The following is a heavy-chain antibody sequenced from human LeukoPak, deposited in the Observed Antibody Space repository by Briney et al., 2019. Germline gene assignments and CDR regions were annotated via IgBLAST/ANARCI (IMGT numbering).Heavy chain of an antibody. Sequence: ASVKVSCKASGYTFTSYAMNWVRQAPGQGLEWMGWINTNTGNPTYAQGFTGRFVFSLDTSVSTAYLQISSLKAEDTAVYYCARDLRSPRDSSGWYRPVAGDAFDIWGQGTMVTVSS. J-gene: IGHJ3*02. CDR2: INTNTGNP. CDR1: GYTFTSYA. D-gene: IGHD6-19*01. V-gene: IGHV7-4-1*02. CDR3: ARDLRSPRDSSGWYRPVAGDAFDI.